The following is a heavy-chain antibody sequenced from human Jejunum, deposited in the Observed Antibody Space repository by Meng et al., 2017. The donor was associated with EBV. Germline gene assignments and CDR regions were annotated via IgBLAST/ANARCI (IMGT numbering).Heavy chain of an antibody. D-gene: IGHD2-15*01. CDR1: GYNFIGYY. CDR3: ARDSSLHCYGGSCYLDY. V-gene: IGHV1-2*06. J-gene: IGHJ4*02. CDR2: INLNSGGT. Sequence: QVQLVHSGAEVKKPGASVKVSCQASGYNFIGYYIHWVRQAPGQGLEWMGRINLNSGGTDSAQRFQGRVTMTRDTSTSTAYMELSRLGSGDTAVYYCARDSSLHCYGGSCYLDYWGQGTLVTVSS.